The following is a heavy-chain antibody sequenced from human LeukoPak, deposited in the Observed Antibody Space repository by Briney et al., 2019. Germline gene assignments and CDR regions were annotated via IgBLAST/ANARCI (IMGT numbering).Heavy chain of an antibody. D-gene: IGHD1-1*01. V-gene: IGHV3-30-3*01. Sequence: QAGGSLRLSCAASGFTFSSYAMSWVRQAPGKGLEWVAVISYDGSNKYYADSVKGRFTISRDNSKNTLYLQMNSLRAEDTAVYYCATPGGYWGQGTLVTVSS. CDR1: GFTFSSYA. CDR2: ISYDGSNK. CDR3: ATPGGY. J-gene: IGHJ4*02.